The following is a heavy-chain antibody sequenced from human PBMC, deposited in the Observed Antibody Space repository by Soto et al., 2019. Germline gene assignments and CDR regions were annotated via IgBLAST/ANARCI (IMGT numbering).Heavy chain of an antibody. CDR2: ISGSADST. Sequence: QRGGSLRLSCAASGFTFSSYAMSWVRQTPGKGLEWVSAISGSADSTYYADSVKGRFSISRDNSKNTLYLQMNSLRAEDTAVYYCAKGGNDFWSGYPLDYWGQGTLVTVSS. V-gene: IGHV3-23*01. CDR3: AKGGNDFWSGYPLDY. J-gene: IGHJ4*02. CDR1: GFTFSSYA. D-gene: IGHD3-3*01.